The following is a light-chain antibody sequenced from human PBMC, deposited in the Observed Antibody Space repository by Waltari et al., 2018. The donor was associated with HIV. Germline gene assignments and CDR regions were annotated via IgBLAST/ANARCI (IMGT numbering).Light chain of an antibody. CDR3: ASFTGDNTVM. CDR2: DVD. J-gene: IGLJ3*02. V-gene: IGLV2-14*03. Sequence: AVTQPASVSGLPGQSTTISCTGGDSHFGLYNLVSWYQQHSGKPPKLILYDVDSRASGVSDRFSGAISGNTASLTISGLRAEDEAHYYCASFTGDNTVMFGGGTEVTVL. CDR1: DSHFGLYNL.